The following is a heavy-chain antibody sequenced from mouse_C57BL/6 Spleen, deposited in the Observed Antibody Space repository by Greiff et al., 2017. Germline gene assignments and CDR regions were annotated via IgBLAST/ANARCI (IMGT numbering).Heavy chain of an antibody. CDR2: INPSTGGT. CDR3: ARTPSYYGSSSFAY. CDR1: GYSFTGYY. Sequence: EVQLQQSGPELVKPGASVKISCKASGYSFTGYYMHWVKQSPEKSLEWIGEINPSTGGTTYNQKFKAKATLTVDKSSSTAYMQLKSLTSEDSAVYYGARTPSYYGSSSFAYWGQGTLVTVSA. J-gene: IGHJ3*01. V-gene: IGHV1-42*01. D-gene: IGHD1-1*01.